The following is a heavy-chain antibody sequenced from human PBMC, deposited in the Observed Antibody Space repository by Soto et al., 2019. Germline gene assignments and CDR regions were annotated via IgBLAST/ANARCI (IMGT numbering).Heavy chain of an antibody. Sequence: ASVKVSCKASGYTFTRYDINWVRQAPGQGLEWLGWMDPNSGSTGYAQNFQGRVTMTRNISINTAHMELSSLRSEDTAVYYCARERKFDFWRKGLDVWGQGTTVTV. CDR2: MDPNSGST. V-gene: IGHV1-8*01. D-gene: IGHD3-3*01. CDR3: ARERKFDFWRKGLDV. J-gene: IGHJ6*02. CDR1: GYTFTRYD.